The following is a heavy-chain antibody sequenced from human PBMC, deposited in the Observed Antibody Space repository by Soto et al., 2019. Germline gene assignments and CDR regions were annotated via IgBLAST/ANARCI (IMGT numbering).Heavy chain of an antibody. CDR1: GYTFTSYV. J-gene: IGHJ6*02. D-gene: IGHD5-12*01. CDR3: ARDTGDGYNYNYYYYYGMDV. V-gene: IGHV1-18*04. Sequence: GASVKVSCKASGYTFTSYVISWGRQAPGQGLEWMGWISAYNGNTNYAQKLQGRVTMTTDTSTSTAYMELRSLRSDDTAVYYCARDTGDGYNYNYYYYYGMDVWGQGTTVTVSS. CDR2: ISAYNGNT.